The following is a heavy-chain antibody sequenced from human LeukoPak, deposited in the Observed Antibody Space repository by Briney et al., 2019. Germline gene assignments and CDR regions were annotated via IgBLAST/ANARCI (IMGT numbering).Heavy chain of an antibody. J-gene: IGHJ4*02. D-gene: IGHD2-8*02. Sequence: GGSLRLSCASSGFTFGTYGMNWVRQGPGKGLEWVAYIAHHGNNKYYADSVKGRFTISRDNSKGTLFLQMNSLRVDDTAVYYCAKDGSWSCTDWGQGTLVRVSS. CDR3: AKDGSWSCTD. V-gene: IGHV3-30*02. CDR1: GFTFGTYG. CDR2: IAHHGNNK.